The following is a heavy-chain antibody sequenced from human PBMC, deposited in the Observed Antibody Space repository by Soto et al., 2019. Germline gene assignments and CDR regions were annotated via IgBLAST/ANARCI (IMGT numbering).Heavy chain of an antibody. J-gene: IGHJ6*02. V-gene: IGHV3-30-3*01. Sequence: GGSLRLSCAASGFTFSSYAMHWVRQAPGKGLEWVAVISYDGSNKYYADSVKGRFTISRDNSKNTLYLQMNSLRAEDTAVYYCARVNPYSKNYLPDYYYYGMDVWGQGTTVTVSS. CDR1: GFTFSSYA. CDR3: ARVNPYSKNYLPDYYYYGMDV. D-gene: IGHD2-15*01. CDR2: ISYDGSNK.